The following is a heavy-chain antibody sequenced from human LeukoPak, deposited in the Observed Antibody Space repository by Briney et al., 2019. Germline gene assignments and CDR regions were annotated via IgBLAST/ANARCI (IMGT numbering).Heavy chain of an antibody. J-gene: IGHJ4*02. CDR2: INSDGSST. V-gene: IGHV3-74*01. CDR3: ASLSAMGAGWD. D-gene: IGHD5-18*01. Sequence: PGGSLRLSCAASGFTFSSYWMHWVRQAPGKGLVWVSRINSDGSSTSYADSVKGRFTISRDNAKNTLYLQMNSLRAEDTAVYYCASLSAMGAGWDWGQGTLVTVSS. CDR1: GFTFSSYW.